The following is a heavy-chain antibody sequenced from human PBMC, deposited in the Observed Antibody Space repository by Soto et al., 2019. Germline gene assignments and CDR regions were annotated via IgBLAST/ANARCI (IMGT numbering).Heavy chain of an antibody. J-gene: IGHJ5*01. V-gene: IGHV5-51*01. CDR2: IYPGDSDT. CDR3: ARHGGYIGLDNRFDS. CDR1: GFTFISTW. Sequence: GESLKISCETSGFTFISTWIGWVRQMPGKGLELMGVIYPGDSDTRYNPSFQGHVAISADKSISTTYLQWSALTASDTAIYYCARHGGYIGLDNRFDSWGQGTQVTVSS. D-gene: IGHD2-15*01.